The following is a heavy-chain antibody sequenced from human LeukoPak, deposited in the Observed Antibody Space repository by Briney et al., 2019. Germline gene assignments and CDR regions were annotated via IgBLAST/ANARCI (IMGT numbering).Heavy chain of an antibody. CDR2: INPNSGGT. D-gene: IGHD6-19*01. V-gene: IGHV1-2*02. J-gene: IGHJ4*02. CDR1: GYTFTGYY. Sequence: ASVKVSCKASGYTFTGYYMHWVRQAPAQGLEWMGWINPNSGGTNYAQKFQGRVTMTRDTSISTAYMELSRLRSDDTAVYYCARDYIAVAGRALGYWGQGTLVTVSS. CDR3: ARDYIAVAGRALGY.